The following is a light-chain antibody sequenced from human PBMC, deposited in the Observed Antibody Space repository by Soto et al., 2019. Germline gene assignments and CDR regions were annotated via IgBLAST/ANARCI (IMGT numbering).Light chain of an antibody. CDR3: KQYKEWPPFT. Sequence: EIVLTQSPGTLSLSPGERATLSCRASQSVSSYLAWYQQKPGQAPRLLIYGVSTRATGVPARFSGSGSGTEFTLSISSLQSEDFAVYYCKQYKEWPPFTFGQGTRLEIK. V-gene: IGKV3-15*01. CDR2: GVS. J-gene: IGKJ5*01. CDR1: QSVSSY.